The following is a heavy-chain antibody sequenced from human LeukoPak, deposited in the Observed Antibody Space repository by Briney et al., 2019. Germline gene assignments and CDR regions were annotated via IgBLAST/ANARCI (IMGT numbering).Heavy chain of an antibody. Sequence: GASVKVSCKASAYTFTSYYIHWVRQAPGQGLEYLGIIRPRGGSTDYAQKFQGRVTMTRDTSTSTVYMELSSLRSEDTAVYYCARGGKYYDSSGYTFDYWGQGTLVTVSS. D-gene: IGHD3-22*01. CDR1: AYTFTSYY. CDR3: ARGGKYYDSSGYTFDY. J-gene: IGHJ4*02. CDR2: IRPRGGST. V-gene: IGHV1-46*01.